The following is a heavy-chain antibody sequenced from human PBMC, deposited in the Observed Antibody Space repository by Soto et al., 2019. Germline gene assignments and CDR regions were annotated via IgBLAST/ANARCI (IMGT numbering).Heavy chain of an antibody. D-gene: IGHD7-27*01. Sequence: GGSLRLSCAASGFTFGTTDMSWVRQAPGEGLEWVSTIDGSGGITYYADSVKGRFTISRDNSRNTVYLQMNSLRGDDTALYYCVRDPKTSGGQHWAFNYFDSWSQGTLVTVSS. CDR2: IDGSGGIT. J-gene: IGHJ4*02. CDR1: GFTFGTTD. CDR3: VRDPKTSGGQHWAFNYFDS. V-gene: IGHV3-23*01.